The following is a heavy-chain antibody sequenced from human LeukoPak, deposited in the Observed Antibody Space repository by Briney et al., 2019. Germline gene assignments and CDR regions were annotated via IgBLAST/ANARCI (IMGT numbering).Heavy chain of an antibody. CDR2: FHQSVST. J-gene: IGHJ4*02. CDR3: ARELRSSIAVAGLTDY. CDR1: GDSISSDKW. D-gene: IGHD6-19*01. Sequence: KSSETLSLTCAVSGDSISSDKWWSWVRQPPGKGLEYIGEFHQSVSTNYNPSLKSRLTISVDNSKNQFSLKLSSVTAADTAVYYCARELRSSIAVAGLTDYWGQGTLVTVSS. V-gene: IGHV4-4*02.